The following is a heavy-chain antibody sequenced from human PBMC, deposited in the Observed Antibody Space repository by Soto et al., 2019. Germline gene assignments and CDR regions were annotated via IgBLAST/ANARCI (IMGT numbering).Heavy chain of an antibody. Sequence: QVQLVQSGAEVKKPGASVKVSCKASGYTFTSYGISWVRQAPGQGLEWMGWISGYNGNTNYAQKLQGRVTMTTDTSTSTAYIDLRRLRSDDTDVYYCARDQHYYDSSGYSDYWGQGTLVTVSS. V-gene: IGHV1-18*04. CDR1: GYTFTSYG. CDR3: ARDQHYYDSSGYSDY. D-gene: IGHD3-22*01. J-gene: IGHJ4*02. CDR2: ISGYNGNT.